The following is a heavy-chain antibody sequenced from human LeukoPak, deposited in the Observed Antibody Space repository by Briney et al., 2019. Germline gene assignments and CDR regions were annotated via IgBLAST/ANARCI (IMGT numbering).Heavy chain of an antibody. CDR1: GGTFSSYA. CDR2: IIPIFGTA. D-gene: IGHD2-15*01. V-gene: IGHV1-69*05. CDR3: ARDKGGLEESPNWFDP. Sequence: GASVKVSCKASGGTFSSYAISWVRQAPGQGLEWMGRIIPIFGTANYAQKFQGRVTITTDESTSTAYMELSSLRSEDTAVYYCARDKGGLEESPNWFDPWGQGTLVTVSS. J-gene: IGHJ5*02.